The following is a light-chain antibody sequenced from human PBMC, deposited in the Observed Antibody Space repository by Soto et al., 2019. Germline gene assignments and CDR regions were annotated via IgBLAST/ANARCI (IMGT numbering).Light chain of an antibody. V-gene: IGLV2-23*01. CDR3: CSYAGSRVV. J-gene: IGLJ2*01. CDR1: SSDVGSYNL. Sequence: QSALTQPASVSGSPGQSITISCTGTSSDVGSYNLVSWYQQHPGKAPKLMIYEGSKRPSGVSNRFSGSKSGNTASLTISGLQAEDEADSYCCSYAGSRVVFGGGTQLTVL. CDR2: EGS.